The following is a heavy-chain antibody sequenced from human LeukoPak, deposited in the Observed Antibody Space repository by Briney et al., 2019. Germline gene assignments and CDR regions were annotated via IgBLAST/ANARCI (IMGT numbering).Heavy chain of an antibody. Sequence: GGSLRLSCAASGFTFTTHAMSWVRQAPGKGLEWVSSSSGSGDSTNYADSVKGRFTISRDNSKNTLFLQMNSLRAEDAAVYYCAKLIAVAGTDDYWGQGTLVTVSS. CDR1: GFTFTTHA. D-gene: IGHD6-19*01. CDR2: SSGSGDST. V-gene: IGHV3-23*01. CDR3: AKLIAVAGTDDY. J-gene: IGHJ4*02.